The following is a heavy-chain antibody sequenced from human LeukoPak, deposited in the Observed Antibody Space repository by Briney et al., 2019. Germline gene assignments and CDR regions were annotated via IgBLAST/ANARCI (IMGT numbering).Heavy chain of an antibody. J-gene: IGHJ4*02. CDR2: IKQDGGEK. V-gene: IGHV3-7*01. Sequence: PGGSLRLSCTASGFTFSSYWMSWVRKAPGKGLEWVANIKQDGGEKYYVDSVKGRFTISRDNAKNSLYLQMNSLRAEDTAVYYCARLGARQVLDYWGQGALVTVSS. D-gene: IGHD4-17*01. CDR3: ARLGARQVLDY. CDR1: GFTFSSYW.